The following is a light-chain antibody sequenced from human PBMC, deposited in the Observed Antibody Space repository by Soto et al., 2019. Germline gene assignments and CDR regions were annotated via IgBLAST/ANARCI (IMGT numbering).Light chain of an antibody. CDR2: GAS. Sequence: EIVMTQSPATLSVSPGERATLSCRASQSISTKLAWYQQKPGQAPRVLIYGASTRATGIPARFSGSGSGTVFTLTISSLQSEDLAVYHCQHYNDWPPTWTFGQGTRVEIK. J-gene: IGKJ1*01. CDR1: QSISTK. CDR3: QHYNDWPPTWT. V-gene: IGKV3-15*01.